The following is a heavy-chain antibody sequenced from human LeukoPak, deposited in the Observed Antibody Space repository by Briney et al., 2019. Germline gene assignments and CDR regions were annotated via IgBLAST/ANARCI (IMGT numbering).Heavy chain of an antibody. Sequence: PGGSLRLPCAASGFTFSSYGMHWVRQAPGKGLEWVAVISYDGSNKYYADSVKGRFTISRDNSKNTLYLQMNSLRAEDTATYYCAKSPRITTVTYIDYWGQGTLVTVSS. CDR3: AKSPRITTVTYIDY. J-gene: IGHJ4*02. V-gene: IGHV3-30*18. D-gene: IGHD4-17*01. CDR1: GFTFSSYG. CDR2: ISYDGSNK.